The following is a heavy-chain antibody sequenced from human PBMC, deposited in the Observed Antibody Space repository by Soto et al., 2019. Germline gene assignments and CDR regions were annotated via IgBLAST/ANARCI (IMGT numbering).Heavy chain of an antibody. CDR2: IWYDGSNK. Sequence: GGSLRLSCAASGFTFSSYGMHWVRQAPGKGLEWVAVIWYDGSNKYYADSVKGRFTISRDNSKNTLYLQMNSLRAEDTAVYYCARDLYGDYESRYYYGMDVWGQGTTVTVSS. D-gene: IGHD4-17*01. J-gene: IGHJ6*02. CDR1: GFTFSSYG. V-gene: IGHV3-33*01. CDR3: ARDLYGDYESRYYYGMDV.